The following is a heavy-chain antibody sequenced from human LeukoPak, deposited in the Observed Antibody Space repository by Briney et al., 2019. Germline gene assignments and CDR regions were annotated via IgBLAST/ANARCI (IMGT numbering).Heavy chain of an antibody. V-gene: IGHV1-18*01. Sequence: ASLRLSCKASGYTFTSYGISWVRQAPGQGLECMCWISASNGNTNYAQKLQGRVTLTTDTSTSTAYMELRSLRSDDTAVYYCARVRDYDFWSGPKSVDPWGQGTLVTVSS. CDR1: GYTFTSYG. D-gene: IGHD3-3*01. CDR2: ISASNGNT. J-gene: IGHJ5*02. CDR3: ARVRDYDFWSGPKSVDP.